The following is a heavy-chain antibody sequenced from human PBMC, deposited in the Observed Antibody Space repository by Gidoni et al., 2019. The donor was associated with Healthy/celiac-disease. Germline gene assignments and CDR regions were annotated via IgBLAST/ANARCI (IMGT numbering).Heavy chain of an antibody. J-gene: IGHJ6*02. CDR3: ARGARYYGSGSTTMDV. CDR1: GFTFSSYA. CDR2: ISYDGSNK. Sequence: QVQLVESGGGVVQPGRSLRLSCAASGFTFSSYAMHWVRQAPGKGLEWVAVISYDGSNKYYADSVKGRFTISRDNSKNTLYLQMNSLRAEDTAVYYCARGARYYGSGSTTMDVWGQGTTVTVSS. V-gene: IGHV3-30*01. D-gene: IGHD3-10*01.